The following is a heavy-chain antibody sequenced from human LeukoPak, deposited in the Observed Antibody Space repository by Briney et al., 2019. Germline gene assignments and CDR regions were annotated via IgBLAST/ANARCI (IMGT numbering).Heavy chain of an antibody. CDR2: ISNSEGTT. V-gene: IGHV3-23*01. CDR1: GFTFSSYV. CDR3: TKDKSATWPSTHYGMDV. Sequence: GGSLRLSCAASGFTFSSYVMSWVRQAPGKGLEWVSVISNSEGTTYYADSVKGRFTISRDNAKSSLYLQMTNLRAEDTALYYCTKDKSATWPSTHYGMDVWGQGTTVTVSS. J-gene: IGHJ6*02.